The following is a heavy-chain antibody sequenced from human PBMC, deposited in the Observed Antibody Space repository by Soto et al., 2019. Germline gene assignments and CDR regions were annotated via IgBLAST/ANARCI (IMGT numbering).Heavy chain of an antibody. Sequence: SGPTLVNPTETLTMICTFSGFSLSTRGMGVAWIRQPPGRALEWLALIYWNDDPRYSPSLKSRLTITKDTTKNQVVLTMTNMDPVDTATEDGAQRTPEYGMDGWGQGTMVTVSS. CDR3: AQRTPEYGMDG. J-gene: IGHJ6*02. V-gene: IGHV2-5*01. CDR2: IYWNDDP. CDR1: GFSLSTRGMG.